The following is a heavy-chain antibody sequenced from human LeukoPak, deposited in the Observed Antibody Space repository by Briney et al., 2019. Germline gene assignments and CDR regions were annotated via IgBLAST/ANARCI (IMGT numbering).Heavy chain of an antibody. Sequence: GSLRLSCAGSGLTFSSYWMHWVRQAPGKGLVWVSRINSDGSSTNYADSVKGRFTISRDNAKNTLYLQMKSLRTEDTAVYYCVKGSEAYYDSKSGYWGQGTLVTVSS. CDR3: VKGSEAYYDSKSGY. V-gene: IGHV3-74*01. CDR1: GLTFSSYW. CDR2: INSDGSST. J-gene: IGHJ4*02. D-gene: IGHD3-22*01.